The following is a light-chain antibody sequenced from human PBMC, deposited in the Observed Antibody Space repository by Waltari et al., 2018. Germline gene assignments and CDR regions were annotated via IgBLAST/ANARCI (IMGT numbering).Light chain of an antibody. V-gene: IGLV3-25*03. CDR1: ALPKQY. CDR2: KDT. Sequence: SYELTQPPSVSVSPGQTARITCSGDALPKQYAYWYQQKPDQAPVQVIYKDTERPSGIPERCSGSVSGTTVTLIISGVQAEDEADYYCQSADTNNIVVFGGGTKLTV. CDR3: QSADTNNIVV. J-gene: IGLJ2*01.